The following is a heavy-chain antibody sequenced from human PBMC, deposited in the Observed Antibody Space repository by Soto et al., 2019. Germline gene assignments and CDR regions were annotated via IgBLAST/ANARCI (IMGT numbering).Heavy chain of an antibody. Sequence: QVQLVQSGAEVKKPGSSVKVSCKASGGPFSSYAISWVRQAPGQGLEWMGGIIPIFGTANYAQKFQGRFTITADESTSTAYMELSSLRSEDTAVYYCARGFQGYCTNGVCYSWFDPWGQGTLVTVSS. J-gene: IGHJ5*02. V-gene: IGHV1-69*01. CDR3: ARGFQGYCTNGVCYSWFDP. D-gene: IGHD2-8*01. CDR1: GGPFSSYA. CDR2: IIPIFGTA.